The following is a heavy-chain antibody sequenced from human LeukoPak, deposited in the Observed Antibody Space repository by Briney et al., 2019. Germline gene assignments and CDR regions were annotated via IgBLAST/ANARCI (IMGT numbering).Heavy chain of an antibody. D-gene: IGHD2-21*02. CDR2: IYYSGST. V-gene: IGHV4-31*03. J-gene: IGHJ2*01. Sequence: SETLSLTCTVSGGSISSGGQYWSWIRQHPGKGLEYIGYIYYSGSTYYNPSLKSRVIISVDTSKNQFSLKLNSVTAADTAVYYCVRDLDGGDINLRYFDLWGRGILATVSS. CDR1: GGSISSGGQY. CDR3: VRDLDGGDINLRYFDL.